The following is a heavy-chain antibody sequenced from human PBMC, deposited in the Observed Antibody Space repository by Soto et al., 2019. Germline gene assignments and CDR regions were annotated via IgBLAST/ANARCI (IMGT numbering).Heavy chain of an antibody. CDR2: ISDYNGKT. J-gene: IGHJ4*02. Sequence: QVQLVQSGAEVKKPGASVKVSCKASGYTFTSYGISWVRQAPGQGLEWMGWISDYNGKTNYAQKLQGRVTMTTDTSTSTAYMELRSLRSDYTALYFCAIDPQWPPDRYWGQGTLVTVSS. D-gene: IGHD6-19*01. CDR3: AIDPQWPPDRY. V-gene: IGHV1-18*01. CDR1: GYTFTSYG.